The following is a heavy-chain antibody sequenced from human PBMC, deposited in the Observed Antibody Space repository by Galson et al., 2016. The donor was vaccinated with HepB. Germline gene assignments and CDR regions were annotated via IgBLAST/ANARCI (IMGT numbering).Heavy chain of an antibody. CDR1: GFSFSTYG. V-gene: IGHV3-23*01. Sequence: SLRLSCAVSGFSFSTYGMSWVCQAPGKGLEWISAIRGSGGVTHYADSVRGRFTISRDHSKRTLFLHMSSLTVEDTAVYYCAKDILEVPAALPFDSWGQGTLVIVSS. CDR2: IRGSGGVT. J-gene: IGHJ4*02. D-gene: IGHD2-2*01. CDR3: AKDILEVPAALPFDS.